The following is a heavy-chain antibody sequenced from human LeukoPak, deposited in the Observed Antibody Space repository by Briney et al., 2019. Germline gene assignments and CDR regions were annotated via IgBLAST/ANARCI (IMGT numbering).Heavy chain of an antibody. CDR3: ARYLAAPYDAFDI. V-gene: IGHV1-2*02. D-gene: IGHD6-6*01. CDR2: INANSGGT. Sequence: ASVKVSCKASGYTFSGFYMHWVRQALGQGLEWMGWINANSGGTKYAQKFQDRVTMTRDTSVSTAYMELSRLRFDDAAVYYCARYLAAPYDAFDIWGQGTMVTVSS. CDR1: GYTFSGFY. J-gene: IGHJ3*02.